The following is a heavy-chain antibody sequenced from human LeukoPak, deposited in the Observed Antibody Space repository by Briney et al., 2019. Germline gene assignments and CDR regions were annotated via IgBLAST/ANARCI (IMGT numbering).Heavy chain of an antibody. CDR1: GGSISSGSYY. V-gene: IGHV4-61*02. CDR3: AREWALYYFY. Sequence: RTSETLSLTCTVSGGSISSGSYYWSWIRQPAGKGLEWIGRIYTSGSTNYNPSLKSRVTISVDTSKNQFSLKLSSVTAADTAVYYCAREWALYYFYWGQGTLVTVSS. J-gene: IGHJ4*02. CDR2: IYTSGST. D-gene: IGHD3-16*01.